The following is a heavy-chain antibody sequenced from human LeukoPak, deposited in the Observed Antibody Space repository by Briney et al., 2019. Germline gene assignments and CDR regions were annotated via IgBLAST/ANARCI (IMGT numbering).Heavy chain of an antibody. CDR3: AKYGSGSYYSIYYYMDV. D-gene: IGHD3-10*01. J-gene: IGHJ6*03. V-gene: IGHV3-23*01. CDR2: ISGSGGST. Sequence: PGGSLRLSCAASGFTFSSYAMSWVRQAPGKGLEWVSAISGSGGSTYYADSVKGRFTISRDNSKNTLYLQMYSLRVEDTAVYYCAKYGSGSYYSIYYYMDVWGKGTTVTVSS. CDR1: GFTFSSYA.